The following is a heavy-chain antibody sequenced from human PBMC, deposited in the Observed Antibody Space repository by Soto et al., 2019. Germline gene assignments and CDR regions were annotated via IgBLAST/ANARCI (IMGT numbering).Heavy chain of an antibody. Sequence: ASVKVSCKASGYTLTSYDINWVRQATGQGLEWMGWMNPNSGNTGYAQKFQGRVTMSRNTSISTAYMELSSLRSEDTAVYYCARGQQYYDFWSGYYPSRNWFDPWGQGTLVTVSS. J-gene: IGHJ5*02. D-gene: IGHD3-3*01. V-gene: IGHV1-8*01. CDR3: ARGQQYYDFWSGYYPSRNWFDP. CDR1: GYTLTSYD. CDR2: MNPNSGNT.